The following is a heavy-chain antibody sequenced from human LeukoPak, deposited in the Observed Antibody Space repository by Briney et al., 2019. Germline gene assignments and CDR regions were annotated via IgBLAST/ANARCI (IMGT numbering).Heavy chain of an antibody. Sequence: SETLSLTCTVSGGSISSGGYYWSWIRQHPGKGLEWIGYIYYSGSTYYNPSLKSRVTISVDTSKNQFSLELSSVTAADTAVYYCARESYDSSGYYWFDPWGQGTLVTVSS. J-gene: IGHJ5*02. CDR1: GGSISSGGYY. CDR3: ARESYDSSGYYWFDP. CDR2: IYYSGST. D-gene: IGHD3-22*01. V-gene: IGHV4-31*03.